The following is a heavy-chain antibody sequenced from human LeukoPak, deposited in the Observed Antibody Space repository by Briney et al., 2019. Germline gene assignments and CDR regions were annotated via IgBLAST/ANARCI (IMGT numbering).Heavy chain of an antibody. J-gene: IGHJ4*02. Sequence: ASVKVSCKASGHTLTSYGISWVRQAPGQGLEWMGWISAYNGNINYAQKLQGRVTMTTDTSTSTAYMELRSLGSDDTAVYYCARRTYSSSSSIFEYWGQGTLVTVSS. CDR3: ARRTYSSSSSIFEY. CDR2: ISAYNGNI. V-gene: IGHV1-18*01. CDR1: GHTLTSYG. D-gene: IGHD6-6*01.